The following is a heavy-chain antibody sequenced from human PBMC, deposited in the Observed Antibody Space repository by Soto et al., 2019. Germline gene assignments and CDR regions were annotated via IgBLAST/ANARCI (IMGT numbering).Heavy chain of an antibody. J-gene: IGHJ4*02. D-gene: IGHD3-10*01. CDR1: GFTFDDFA. CDR2: ISWNSAMI. Sequence: EVQLVESGGGLVQPGRSLRLSCAASGFTFDDFAMHWVRQAPGKGLEWVSGISWNSAMIGYADSVKGRFTISRDNAKNSLYLQMNSLRPEDTALYFCAKDNMADRGAFDYWGQGTLVSVFS. CDR3: AKDNMADRGAFDY. V-gene: IGHV3-9*01.